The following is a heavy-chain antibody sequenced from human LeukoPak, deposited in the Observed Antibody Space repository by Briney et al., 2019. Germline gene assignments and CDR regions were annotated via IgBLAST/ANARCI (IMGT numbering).Heavy chain of an antibody. Sequence: SETLSLTCAVYGGSFSGYYWSWIRQPPGNGLEWLGEINHSGSTNYNPSLRSRVTISVDTSNNQFSLRLGSVTAADTAVYHCARHCCSGPAKRVFDIWGQGTMVTVSS. V-gene: IGHV4-34*01. CDR3: ARHCCSGPAKRVFDI. CDR1: GGSFSGYY. CDR2: INHSGST. J-gene: IGHJ3*02. D-gene: IGHD2-15*01.